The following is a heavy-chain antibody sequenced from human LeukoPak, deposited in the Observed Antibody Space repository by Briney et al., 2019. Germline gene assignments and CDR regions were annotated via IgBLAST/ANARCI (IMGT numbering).Heavy chain of an antibody. J-gene: IGHJ6*02. CDR1: GFTFTGYY. CDR2: INPNSGGT. Sequence: ASVKVSCKASGFTFTGYYIHWVRQAPGQGLEWMGWINPNSGGTNYAQKFQGWVTMTRDTSISTAYMELSRLTSDDTAGYYCARDQYCSSWCWDTYYYYGMDVWGQGTTVTVSS. D-gene: IGHD2-2*01. V-gene: IGHV1-2*04. CDR3: ARDQYCSSWCWDTYYYYGMDV.